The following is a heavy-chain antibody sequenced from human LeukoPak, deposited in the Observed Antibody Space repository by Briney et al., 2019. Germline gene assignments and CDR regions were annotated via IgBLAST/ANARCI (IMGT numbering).Heavy chain of an antibody. CDR2: IIPIFGTA. Sequence: RASVKVSCKASGGTFSSYAISWVRQAPGQGLEWMGGIIPIFGTANYAQKFQGRVTITADESTSTPYMELSSLRSEDTAVYYCARDKVITMVRGVEDYYYMDVWGKGTTVTISS. V-gene: IGHV1-69*13. CDR3: ARDKVITMVRGVEDYYYMDV. J-gene: IGHJ6*03. CDR1: GGTFSSYA. D-gene: IGHD3-10*01.